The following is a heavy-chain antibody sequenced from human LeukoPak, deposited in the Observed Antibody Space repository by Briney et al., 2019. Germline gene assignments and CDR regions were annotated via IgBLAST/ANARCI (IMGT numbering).Heavy chain of an antibody. V-gene: IGHV4-4*07. CDR1: GGSISSYY. J-gene: IGHJ5*02. Sequence: PSETLSLTCTVSGGSISSYYWSWIRQPAGKGLEWIGHIYTNGSTNYNPSLKSRVTMSVDTSKNQFSLKLSSVTAADTAVYYCARVIVSAAGNWFDPWGQGTLVTVSS. D-gene: IGHD6-13*01. CDR2: IYTNGST. CDR3: ARVIVSAAGNWFDP.